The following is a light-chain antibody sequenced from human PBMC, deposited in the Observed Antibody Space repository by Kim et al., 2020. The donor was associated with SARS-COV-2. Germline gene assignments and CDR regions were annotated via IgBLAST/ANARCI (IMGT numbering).Light chain of an antibody. Sequence: DIEMTQSPSSLSAPVGDRVTITCRASESISSYLNWYQQKAGKAPQVVILAVSSLQSGVPSRFSGGRSGAEFTLTINNLQPEDVATYFCQQSYLAPPTFGGGTKVDIK. J-gene: IGKJ4*01. CDR3: QQSYLAPPT. CDR2: AVS. CDR1: ESISSY. V-gene: IGKV1-39*01.